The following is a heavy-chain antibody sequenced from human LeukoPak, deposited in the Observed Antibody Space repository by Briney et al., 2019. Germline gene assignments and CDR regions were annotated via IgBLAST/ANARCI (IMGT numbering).Heavy chain of an antibody. CDR2: VAYSGAT. CDR1: GGSINGYY. Sequence: SETLSLTCTVSGGSINGYYWSWIRQSPGKGLEWIGYVAYSGATNYNLSFKSRVTISLDTSKTQFSLNLSSVTAADTAFYYCARAVSGYYFNAWGPGTLVTVSS. J-gene: IGHJ5*02. D-gene: IGHD5-12*01. CDR3: ARAVSGYYFNA. V-gene: IGHV4-59*01.